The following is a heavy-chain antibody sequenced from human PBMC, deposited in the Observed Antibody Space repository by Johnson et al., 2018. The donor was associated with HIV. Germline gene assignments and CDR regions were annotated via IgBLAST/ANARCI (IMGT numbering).Heavy chain of an antibody. J-gene: IGHJ3*02. D-gene: IGHD3-22*01. CDR3: ARDQYYDSRAAVGAFDI. CDR2: ISSNGGST. CDR1: GFTFSSYA. Sequence: VQLVESGGGVVQPGGSLRLSCAASGFTFSSYAIHWVRQAPGKGLEYVSAISSNGGSTCYANSVKGRFTISRDNSKNTLYLQMGSLRAEDMAVYYCARDQYYDSRAAVGAFDIWGQGTMVTVSS. V-gene: IGHV3-64*01.